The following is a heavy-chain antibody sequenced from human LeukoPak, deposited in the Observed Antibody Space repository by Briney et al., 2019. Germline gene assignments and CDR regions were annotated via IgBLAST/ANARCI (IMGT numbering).Heavy chain of an antibody. CDR3: ARDQYDSSGYFLGNDY. Sequence: PSGTLSLTCAVSGGSISRGNWWSWVRQPPGKGLEWIGEIYHSGNTNYNPSLESRVTISVDTSKNQFSLKLSSVTAADTAVYYCARDQYDSSGYFLGNDYWGQGILVTVSS. CDR1: GGSISRGNW. D-gene: IGHD3-22*01. V-gene: IGHV4-4*02. CDR2: IYHSGNT. J-gene: IGHJ4*02.